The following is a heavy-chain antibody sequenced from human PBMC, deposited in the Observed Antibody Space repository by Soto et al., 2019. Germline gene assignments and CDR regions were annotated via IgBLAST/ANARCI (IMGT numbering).Heavy chain of an antibody. Sequence: HPGGSLRLSCAASGFTFDDYTMHWVRQAPGKGLEWVSLISWDGGSTYYADSVKGRFTISRDNSKNSLYLQMNSLRTEDTALYYCAKDMAKLRFLEWLDYYYYGMDVWGQGTTVTVSS. CDR3: AKDMAKLRFLEWLDYYYYGMDV. CDR1: GFTFDDYT. J-gene: IGHJ6*02. CDR2: ISWDGGST. D-gene: IGHD3-3*01. V-gene: IGHV3-43*01.